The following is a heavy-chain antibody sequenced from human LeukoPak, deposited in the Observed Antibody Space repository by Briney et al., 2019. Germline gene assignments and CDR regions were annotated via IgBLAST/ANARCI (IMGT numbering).Heavy chain of an antibody. J-gene: IGHJ4*02. D-gene: IGHD6-13*01. CDR3: AREPAAGSFDY. Sequence: SVTVSCTASGATFSSYAISWVRQAPGQGLERMGGIIPIFGTANYAQKFQGRVTITADESTSTAYMELSSLRSEDTAVYYCAREPAAGSFDYWGQGTLVTVSS. CDR1: GATFSSYA. CDR2: IIPIFGTA. V-gene: IGHV1-69*13.